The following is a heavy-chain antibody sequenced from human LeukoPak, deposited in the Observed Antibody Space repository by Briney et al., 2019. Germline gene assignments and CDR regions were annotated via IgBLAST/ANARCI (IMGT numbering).Heavy chain of an antibody. J-gene: IGHJ4*02. V-gene: IGHV4-39*07. D-gene: IGHD6-6*01. CDR2: IYYSGST. CDR1: GGSISSSSYY. Sequence: NPSETLSLTCTVSGGSISSSSYYWGWIRQPPGKGLEWIGSIYYSGSTYYNPSLKSRVTISVDTSKDQFSLKLSSVTAADTAVYYCASGIAARLDYWGQGTLVTVSS. CDR3: ASGIAARLDY.